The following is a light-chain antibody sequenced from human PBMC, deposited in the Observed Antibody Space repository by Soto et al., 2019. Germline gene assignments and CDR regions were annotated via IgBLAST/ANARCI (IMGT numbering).Light chain of an antibody. CDR3: QQYSSSPRT. J-gene: IGKJ5*01. Sequence: EIVLTQSPGILYLSPGDRATLSCRASQTISSGFLAWYQQKVGQAPRLLIYDASNRATGVPDRFSGSGSGTDFSLTISRLEPEDFAVYHCQQYSSSPRTFGPGTRLEIK. CDR2: DAS. CDR1: QTISSGF. V-gene: IGKV3-20*01.